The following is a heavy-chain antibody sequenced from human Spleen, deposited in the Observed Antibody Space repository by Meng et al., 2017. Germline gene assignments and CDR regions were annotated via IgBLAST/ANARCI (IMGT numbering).Heavy chain of an antibody. CDR2: TYYTSKLYN. V-gene: IGHV6-1*01. D-gene: IGHD3-3*01. Sequence: SETLSLTCVISGDSVSNNSVALNWIRQSPSRGLEWLGRTYYTSKLYNDYAASVKSRITNNPDTSKNQFSLQLTSVTPEDTDPYSCARGGGRFSFWGQGTLVTVSS. J-gene: IGHJ4*02. CDR1: GDSVSNNSVA. CDR3: ARGGGRFSF.